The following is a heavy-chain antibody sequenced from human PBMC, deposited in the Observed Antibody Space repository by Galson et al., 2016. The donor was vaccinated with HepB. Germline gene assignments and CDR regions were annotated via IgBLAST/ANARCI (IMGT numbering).Heavy chain of an antibody. CDR1: GGTFSSYA. CDR2: IIPIFGTP. CDR3: ARMGRGYDCWSGYYYPADY. Sequence: SVKVSCKASGGTFSSYAISWVRQAPGQGLEWMGGIIPIFGTPSYAHKFQGRVTITADKSTSTAYMELSSLRFEDTAVYYCARMGRGYDCWSGYYYPADYWGQGTLVTVSS. V-gene: IGHV1-69*06. D-gene: IGHD3-3*01. J-gene: IGHJ4*02.